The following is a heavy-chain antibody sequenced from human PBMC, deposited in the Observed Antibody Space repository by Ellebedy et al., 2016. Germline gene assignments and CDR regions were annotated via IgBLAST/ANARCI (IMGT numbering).Heavy chain of an antibody. CDR3: ARQYPSLRGGAFDI. D-gene: IGHD4-23*01. CDR2: IYYSGST. Sequence: GSLRLSCTVSGGSISSYYWSWIRQPPGKGLEWIGYIYYSGSTNYNPSLKSRVTISVDTSKNQFSLKLSSVTAADTAVYYCARQYPSLRGGAFDIWGQGTMVTVSS. V-gene: IGHV4-59*01. J-gene: IGHJ3*02. CDR1: GGSISSYY.